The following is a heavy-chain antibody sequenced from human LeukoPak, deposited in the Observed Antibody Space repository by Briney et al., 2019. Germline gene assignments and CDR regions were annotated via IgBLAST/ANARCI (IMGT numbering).Heavy chain of an antibody. CDR2: ISSSSNTI. V-gene: IGHV3-48*04. Sequence: GGSLRLSCAASGFTFDTYSMNWVRQAPGKGLEWVSSISSSSNTIYYADSVKGRFTISRDNSKNSLYLQMNSLRTEDTALYYCAKQLERTTEYYYYGMDVWGQGTTVTVSS. D-gene: IGHD1-1*01. CDR1: GFTFDTYS. J-gene: IGHJ6*02. CDR3: AKQLERTTEYYYYGMDV.